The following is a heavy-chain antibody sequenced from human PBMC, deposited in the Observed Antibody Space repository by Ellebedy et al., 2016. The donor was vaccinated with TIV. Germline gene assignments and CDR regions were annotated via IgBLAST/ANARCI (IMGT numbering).Heavy chain of an antibody. D-gene: IGHD6-13*01. J-gene: IGHJ5*02. CDR3: AREGSPLAAAGLS. CDR1: GFTFSSYD. Sequence: SLKISCAASGFTFSSYDMHWVRQAPGKWLEWVAVISYDGSNEYYADSVKGRFTISRDNSKNTLYLQMNSLRADDTAVYYCAREGSPLAAAGLSWGQGTLVTVSS. V-gene: IGHV3-30*03. CDR2: ISYDGSNE.